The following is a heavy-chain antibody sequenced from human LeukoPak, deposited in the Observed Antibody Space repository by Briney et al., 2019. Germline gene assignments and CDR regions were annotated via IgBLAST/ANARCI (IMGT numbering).Heavy chain of an antibody. CDR1: GFPFSRYA. CDR3: AKQVSCDTTTCYSGMPPDY. CDR2: ISGSDGSR. D-gene: IGHD2/OR15-2a*01. V-gene: IGHV3-23*01. Sequence: AGGSLRLSCAASGFPFSRYAMSWVRQTPERGLEWVSVISGSDGSRYYADSVKGRFTISRDDSKNTVYLQMNNLRAEDTAVYYCAKQVSCDTTTCYSGMPPDYWGQGTLVTVSS. J-gene: IGHJ4*02.